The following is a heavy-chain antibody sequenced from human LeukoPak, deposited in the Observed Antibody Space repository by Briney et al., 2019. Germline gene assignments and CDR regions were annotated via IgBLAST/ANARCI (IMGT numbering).Heavy chain of an antibody. J-gene: IGHJ4*02. CDR2: IYYSGST. CDR3: ARQVSYNSGWADY. Sequence: PSETLSLTCTVSGGSISSSSYYWGWIRQPPGKGLEWIGSIYYSGSTYYNPSLKSRVTISVDTSKNQFSLKLSSVTAADTAVYYCARQVSYNSGWADYWGQGTLVTVSS. D-gene: IGHD6-19*01. V-gene: IGHV4-39*01. CDR1: GGSISSSSYY.